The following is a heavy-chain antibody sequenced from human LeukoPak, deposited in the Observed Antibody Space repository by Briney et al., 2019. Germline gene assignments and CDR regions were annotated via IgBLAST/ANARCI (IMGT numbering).Heavy chain of an antibody. V-gene: IGHV3-7*01. CDR1: RFTFSDYW. CDR3: VRNRGWYALDM. CDR2: INKDENQK. D-gene: IGHD6-19*01. Sequence: GWSLRLSCAASRFTFSDYWMTWVRQAPGQGLEWVANINKDENQKQYVDSVKGRFTISRDNAKNSMYLQLNSLRAEDTGVYYCVRNRGWYALDMWGQGTMVTVS. J-gene: IGHJ3*02.